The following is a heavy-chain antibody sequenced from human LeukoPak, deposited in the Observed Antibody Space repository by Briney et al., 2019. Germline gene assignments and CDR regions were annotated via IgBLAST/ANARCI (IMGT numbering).Heavy chain of an antibody. CDR1: GYTFTSYD. J-gene: IGHJ3*02. D-gene: IGHD3-22*01. CDR3: AREYYYDSSGYPLRAFDI. Sequence: ASVKVSCKASGYTFTSYDISWVRQAPGQGLEWMGWISAYNGNTNYAQKLQGRVTMTTDTSTSTAYMELRSLRSDDTAVYYCAREYYYDSSGYPLRAFDIWGQGTMVTVSS. CDR2: ISAYNGNT. V-gene: IGHV1-18*01.